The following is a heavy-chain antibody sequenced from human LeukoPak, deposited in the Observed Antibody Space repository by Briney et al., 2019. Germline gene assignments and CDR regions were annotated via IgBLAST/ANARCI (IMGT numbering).Heavy chain of an antibody. V-gene: IGHV4-4*07. CDR3: ARDSGTTGEVKFDP. J-gene: IGHJ5*02. D-gene: IGHD3-10*01. CDR1: GGSISSYY. Sequence: SETLSLTCTVSGGSISSYYWSWIRQPAGKGLEWIGRIYTVGSTTTYNPSLKSRVTMSVDTSKNQFSLKLSSVTAADTAVYYCARDSGTTGEVKFDPWGQGTLVTVSS. CDR2: IYTVGST.